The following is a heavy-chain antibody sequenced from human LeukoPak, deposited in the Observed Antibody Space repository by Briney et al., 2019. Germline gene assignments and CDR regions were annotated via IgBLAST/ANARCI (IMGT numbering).Heavy chain of an antibody. J-gene: IGHJ6*03. Sequence: ASVKVSCKASGYTFTGYYMHWVRQAPGQGLEWMGWINPNSGGTNYAQKFQGRVTMTRDTSISTAYMELSRLRSDDTAVDHCARDQWELLFFGSYYYYYMDVWGKGTTVTISS. CDR3: ARDQWELLFFGSYYYYYMDV. CDR1: GYTFTGYY. D-gene: IGHD1-26*01. V-gene: IGHV1-2*02. CDR2: INPNSGGT.